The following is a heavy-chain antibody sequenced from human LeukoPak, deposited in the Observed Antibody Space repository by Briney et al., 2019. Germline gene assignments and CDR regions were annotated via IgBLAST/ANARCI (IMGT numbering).Heavy chain of an antibody. D-gene: IGHD2-15*01. CDR1: GFAFYNYA. CDR2: ISGSGDSA. CDR3: ASQTRMLLWGYFDL. J-gene: IGHJ4*02. V-gene: IGHV3-23*01. Sequence: GGSLRLSCAASGFAFYNYAMSWVRQAPGKGLEWVSGISGSGDSAYYTDSVKGRFTISRDNSKNTLYLQMSNLTAEDTAVYHCASQTRMLLWGYFDLWGQGALVIVSS.